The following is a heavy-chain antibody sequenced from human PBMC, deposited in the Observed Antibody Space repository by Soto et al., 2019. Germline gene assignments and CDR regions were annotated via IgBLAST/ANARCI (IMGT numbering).Heavy chain of an antibody. V-gene: IGHV1-69*06. CDR1: GGSFSNYA. D-gene: IGHD6-19*01. CDR3: ARAGPVAGNHAFDI. Sequence: QVQLVQSGAEVKKPGSSVKVSCKASGGSFSNYAISWVRQAPVQGLEWMGGIIPIFGTATYAQKFQGRVTIIADKSTNTAYMELSSLRSEDTAVYYCARAGPVAGNHAFDIWGQGTLVTVSS. J-gene: IGHJ3*02. CDR2: IIPIFGTA.